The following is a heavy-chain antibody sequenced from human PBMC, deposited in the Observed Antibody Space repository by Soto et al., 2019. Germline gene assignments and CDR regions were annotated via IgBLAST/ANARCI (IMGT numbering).Heavy chain of an antibody. CDR2: IYQSGGT. CDR1: GGSISSGGYA. CDR3: ARSYSGGDAYFDY. J-gene: IGHJ4*02. V-gene: IGHV4-30-2*01. D-gene: IGHD2-21*02. Sequence: SETLSLTCAVSGGSISSGGYAWAWTRQPPGKGLEWVGYIYQSGGTYYNPSLKSRVTIAADRSKNQFSLNLASVTAADTAVYYCARSYSGGDAYFDYWGQGTVVTVSS.